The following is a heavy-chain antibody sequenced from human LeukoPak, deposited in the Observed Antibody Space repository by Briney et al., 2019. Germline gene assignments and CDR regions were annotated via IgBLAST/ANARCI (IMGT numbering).Heavy chain of an antibody. CDR3: TRMTTGHDY. D-gene: IGHD4-17*01. Sequence: KPSETLSLTCGVSGTSFSSYYWSWIRQTPGKGLEWIGEVNHSGYTNMNPSLKSRVTISVDTSKNQFSLRMSTVTAADTAVYFCTRMTTGHDYWGQGTPVTVSS. J-gene: IGHJ4*02. CDR2: VNHSGYT. V-gene: IGHV4-34*01. CDR1: GTSFSSYY.